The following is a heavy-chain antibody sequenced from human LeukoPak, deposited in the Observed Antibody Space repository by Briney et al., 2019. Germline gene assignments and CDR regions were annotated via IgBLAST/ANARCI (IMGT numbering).Heavy chain of an antibody. D-gene: IGHD1-26*01. CDR3: AEVYSGSYFQAFDI. Sequence: GRSLRLSCAASGFTFDDYAMHWVRQAPGKGLEWVSGISWNSGSIGYADSVKGQFTISRDNAKNSLYLQMNSLRAEDTALYYCAEVYSGSYFQAFDIWGQGTMVTVSS. CDR1: GFTFDDYA. J-gene: IGHJ3*02. V-gene: IGHV3-9*01. CDR2: ISWNSGSI.